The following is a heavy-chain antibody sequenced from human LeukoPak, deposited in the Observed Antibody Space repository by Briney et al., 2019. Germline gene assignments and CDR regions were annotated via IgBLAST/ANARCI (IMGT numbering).Heavy chain of an antibody. V-gene: IGHV4-39*01. D-gene: IGHD2-15*01. J-gene: IGHJ5*02. CDR3: ARLALRIGWFDP. CDR1: GGSISSSSYY. Sequence: ASETLSLTCTVSGGSISSSSYYWGWIRQPPGKGLEWIGTIYYSGSTYYNPSLKSRVTISVDTSKNQFSLKLNSVTAADTAVYYCARLALRIGWFDPRGQGTLVTVSS. CDR2: IYYSGST.